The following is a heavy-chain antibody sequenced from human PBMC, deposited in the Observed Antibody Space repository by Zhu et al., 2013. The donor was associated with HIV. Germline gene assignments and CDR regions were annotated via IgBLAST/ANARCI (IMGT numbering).Heavy chain of an antibody. CDR3: AREGTVLLWFRDLNHRGWFDP. D-gene: IGHD3-10*01. Sequence: QVQLQQWGAGLLKPSETLSLTCAVYGGSFSGYYWSWIRQPPGKGLEWIGEINHSGSTNYNPSLKSRVTISVDTSKNQFSLKLSSVTAADTAVYYCAREGTVLLWFRDLNHRGWFDPWGQGTLVTGLL. J-gene: IGHJ5*02. V-gene: IGHV4-34*01. CDR2: INHSGST. CDR1: GGSFSGYY.